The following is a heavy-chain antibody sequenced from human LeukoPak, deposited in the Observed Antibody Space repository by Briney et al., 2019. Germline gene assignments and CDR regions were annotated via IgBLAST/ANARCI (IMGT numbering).Heavy chain of an antibody. CDR1: GGSFSGYY. Sequence: SETLSLTCAVYGGSFSGYYWSLIRQPPGKGLEWIGYIYYSGSTNYNPSLKSRVTISVDTSKNQFSLKLSSVTAADTAVYYCARFIAAAGAFDYWGQGTLVTVSS. D-gene: IGHD6-13*01. CDR3: ARFIAAAGAFDY. CDR2: IYYSGST. J-gene: IGHJ4*02. V-gene: IGHV4-59*01.